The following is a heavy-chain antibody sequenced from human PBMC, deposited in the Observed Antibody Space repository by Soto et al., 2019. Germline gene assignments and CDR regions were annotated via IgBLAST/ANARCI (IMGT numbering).Heavy chain of an antibody. CDR3: ARGDCVGGTCYSLAGSFYYYMDV. Sequence: EVQLVESGGGLVQPGGSLSLSCVASGFTFSNYWMYWVRQAPGEGLVWVSRINNDGSVSSYADSVKGRLTNSRDNVKNTLYLQMDSLRAEDTAVYYCARGDCVGGTCYSLAGSFYYYMDVWGKGTTVTVFS. CDR2: INNDGSVS. CDR1: GFTFSNYW. D-gene: IGHD2-15*01. V-gene: IGHV3-74*01. J-gene: IGHJ6*03.